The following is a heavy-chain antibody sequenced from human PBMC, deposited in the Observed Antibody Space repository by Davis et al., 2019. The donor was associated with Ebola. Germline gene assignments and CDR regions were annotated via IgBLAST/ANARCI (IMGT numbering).Heavy chain of an antibody. CDR1: GGSFSGYY. J-gene: IGHJ4*02. Sequence: PSETLSLTCAVYGGSFSGYYWSWIRQPPGKGLEWIGEINHSGSTNYNPSLKSRVTISVDTSKNQFSLKLSSVTAADTAVYYCARVARVAARPNYFDYWGQGTLVTVSS. D-gene: IGHD6-6*01. CDR2: INHSGST. V-gene: IGHV4-34*01. CDR3: ARVARVAARPNYFDY.